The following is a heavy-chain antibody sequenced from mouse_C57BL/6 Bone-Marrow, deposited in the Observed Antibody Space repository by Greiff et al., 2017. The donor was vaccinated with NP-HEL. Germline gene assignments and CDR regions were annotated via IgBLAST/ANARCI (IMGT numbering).Heavy chain of an antibody. CDR3: ARCPLRFAWFAY. CDR2: INPNNGGT. J-gene: IGHJ3*01. Sequence: EVQLQQSGPELVKPGASVKISCKASGYTFTDYYMNWVKQSHGKSLEWIGDINPNNGGTSYNQKFKGKATLTVDKSSSTAYMELRSLTSEDSAVYYCARCPLRFAWFAYWGQGTLVTVSA. CDR1: GYTFTDYY. D-gene: IGHD1-1*01. V-gene: IGHV1-26*01.